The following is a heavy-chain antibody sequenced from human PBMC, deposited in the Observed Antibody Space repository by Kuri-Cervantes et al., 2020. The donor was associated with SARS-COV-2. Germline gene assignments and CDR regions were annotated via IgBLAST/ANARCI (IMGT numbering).Heavy chain of an antibody. J-gene: IGHJ4*02. Sequence: SETLSLTCTVSSYSISSGYYWGWIRQPPGKGLEWIGSIYHSGSTYYNPSLKSRVTISVDTSKNQFSLKLSSVTAADTAVYYCARGPAHDFWSGYRFDYWGQGTLVTVSS. V-gene: IGHV4-38-2*02. CDR2: IYHSGST. CDR1: SYSISSGYY. CDR3: ARGPAHDFWSGYRFDY. D-gene: IGHD3-3*01.